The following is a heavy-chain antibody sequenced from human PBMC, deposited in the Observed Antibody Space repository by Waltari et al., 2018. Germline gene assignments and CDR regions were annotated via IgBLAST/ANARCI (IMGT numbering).Heavy chain of an antibody. CDR3: ARDGCSSCYSGALDI. CDR2: ISKSASTL. Sequence: EVQLVESGGALVQPGGSLRLSCAGSGFPFSSYNMNWVRQAPGKGVEWVSYISKSASTLYYDDSVKGRFTSSSDNAESSLHRQMNSLRDEDTAVYYCARDGCSSCYSGALDIWGQGTAVTVSS. CDR1: GFPFSSYN. J-gene: IGHJ3*02. D-gene: IGHD2-2*02. V-gene: IGHV3-48*02.